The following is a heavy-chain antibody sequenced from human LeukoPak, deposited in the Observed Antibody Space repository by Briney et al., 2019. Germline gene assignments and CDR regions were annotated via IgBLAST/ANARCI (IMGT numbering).Heavy chain of an antibody. CDR1: GFTFSSYW. CDR2: INSEGRST. V-gene: IGHV3-74*01. D-gene: IGHD3-10*01. J-gene: IGHJ4*02. Sequence: PGGSLTLSCAASGFTFSSYWMHWVRQAPGKGLGWVSRINSEGRSTIYADSVKGRFTISRDNSKNALYLPMNSLRAEDTDVYYCARATPGVVDYWGQGTLVTVSS. CDR3: ARATPGVVDY.